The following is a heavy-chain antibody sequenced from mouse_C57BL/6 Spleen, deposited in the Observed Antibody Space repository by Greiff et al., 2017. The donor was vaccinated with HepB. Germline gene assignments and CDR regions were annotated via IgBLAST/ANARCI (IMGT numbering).Heavy chain of an antibody. J-gene: IGHJ2*01. CDR3: AKSPYSNYFDY. Sequence: QVQLKESGAELAKPGASVKLSCKASGYTFTSYWMHWVKQRPGQGLEWIGYINPSSGYTKYNQKFKDKATLTADKSSSTAYMQLSSLTYEDSAVYYCAKSPYSNYFDYWGQGTTLTVSS. CDR2: INPSSGYT. CDR1: GYTFTSYW. D-gene: IGHD2-5*01. V-gene: IGHV1-7*01.